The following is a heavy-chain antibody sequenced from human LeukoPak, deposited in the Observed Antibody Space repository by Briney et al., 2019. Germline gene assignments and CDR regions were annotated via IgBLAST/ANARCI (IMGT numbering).Heavy chain of an antibody. Sequence: SETLSLTCAVYGGSFSGYYWSWIRQPPGKGLEWIGYIYHSGSTYYNPSLKSRVTISVDRSKNQFSLKLSSVTAADTAVYYCARDHAPIDYWGQGTLVTVSS. CDR3: ARDHAPIDY. J-gene: IGHJ4*02. V-gene: IGHV4-34*01. CDR2: IYHSGST. CDR1: GGSFSGYY. D-gene: IGHD2-8*01.